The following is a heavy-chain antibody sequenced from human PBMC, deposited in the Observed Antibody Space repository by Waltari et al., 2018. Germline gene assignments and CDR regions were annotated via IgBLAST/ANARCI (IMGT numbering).Heavy chain of an antibody. CDR2: IYYSGRT. V-gene: IGHV4-39*01. Sequence: HLQLQESGPGLVKPSETLSLTCSVSGDSITTGTYYWCWIRQTPGKGLEWIGSIYYSGRTYYRPSLKSRVTISADMSKNQFSLKLSSVTAADTAVYYCARHPHNHYYSEWGQGTLVTVSS. CDR1: GDSITTGTYY. D-gene: IGHD3-10*01. CDR3: ARHPHNHYYSE. J-gene: IGHJ4*02.